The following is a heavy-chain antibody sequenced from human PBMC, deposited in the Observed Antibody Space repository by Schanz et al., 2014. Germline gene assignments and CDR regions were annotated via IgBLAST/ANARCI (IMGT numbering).Heavy chain of an antibody. V-gene: IGHV1-69*04. D-gene: IGHD3-9*01. Sequence: QVQLAQSGPEVKKPGSSVKVSCKASGAAFDRDALTWVRQAPGQGLEWMGRIIPILGRAKYALNFQGRVTITADKSTNTAFMELSSLTSQDTAIYYCARALGHFDILTGSYNIRWLDPWGQGTLVTVSS. CDR3: ARALGHFDILTGSYNIRWLDP. J-gene: IGHJ5*02. CDR1: GAAFDRDA. CDR2: IIPILGRA.